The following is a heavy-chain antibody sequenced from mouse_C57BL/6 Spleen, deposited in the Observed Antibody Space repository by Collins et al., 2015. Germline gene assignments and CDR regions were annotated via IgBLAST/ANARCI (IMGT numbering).Heavy chain of an antibody. CDR1: GYTFTRYW. CDR3: ANGGTTAYYAMDY. CDR2: IHPSDSDT. V-gene: IGHV1-74*01. Sequence: QVQLQQPGAELVKPGASVKVSCKVSGYTFTRYWMHWVKQRPGQGLEWIGRIHPSDSDTNYNQKFKGKATLTVDKSSSTAYMQLSSPTSEDSAVYYCANGGTTAYYAMDYWGQGTSVTVSS. J-gene: IGHJ4*01. D-gene: IGHD1-2*01.